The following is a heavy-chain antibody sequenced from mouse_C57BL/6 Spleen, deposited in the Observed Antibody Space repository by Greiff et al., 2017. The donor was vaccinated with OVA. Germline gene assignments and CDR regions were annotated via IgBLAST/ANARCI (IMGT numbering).Heavy chain of an antibody. Sequence: EVKLMESGGGLVQPGGSLKLSCAASGFTFSDYGMAWVRQAPGKGPAWVAFISNLAYSIYYAATVTGRFTLSRENAKNTLDLEMSSLRSEDTAMYYCARLEGNFYAMDYWGQGTSVTVSS. CDR3: ARLEGNFYAMDY. V-gene: IGHV5-15*01. D-gene: IGHD2-1*01. CDR1: GFTFSDYG. J-gene: IGHJ4*01. CDR2: ISNLAYSI.